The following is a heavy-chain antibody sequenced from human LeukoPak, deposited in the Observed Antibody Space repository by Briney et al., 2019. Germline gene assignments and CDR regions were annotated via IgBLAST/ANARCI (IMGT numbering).Heavy chain of an antibody. J-gene: IGHJ4*02. D-gene: IGHD4-17*01. CDR1: GFTFSSYW. V-gene: IGHV3-7*01. CDR2: IKQDGSEK. CDR3: ARVSPNTVTTLQYLDY. Sequence: GGSLRLSCAPSGFTFSSYWMSWVRQAPGKGLEWVANIKQDGSEKYYVDSVKGRFTISRDNAKNTRYLQMNSLRAEDTAVYYCARVSPNTVTTLQYLDYWGQGTLVTVSS.